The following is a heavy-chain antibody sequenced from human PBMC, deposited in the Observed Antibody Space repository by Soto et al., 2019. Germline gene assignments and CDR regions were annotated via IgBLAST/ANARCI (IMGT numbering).Heavy chain of an antibody. D-gene: IGHD3-16*01. J-gene: IGHJ6*02. CDR3: ARDQVMITFGGVSRGMDV. Sequence: ASVKVSCKASGGTFSSYAISWVRQAPGQGLEWMGGIIPIFGTANYAQKFQGRVTITADESTSTAYMELSSLRSEDTAVYYCARDQVMITFGGVSRGMDVWGQGTTVTVSS. CDR1: GGTFSSYA. CDR2: IIPIFGTA. V-gene: IGHV1-69*13.